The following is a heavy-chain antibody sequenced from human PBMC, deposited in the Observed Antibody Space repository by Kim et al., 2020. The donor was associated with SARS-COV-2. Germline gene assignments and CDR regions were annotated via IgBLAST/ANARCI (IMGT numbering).Heavy chain of an antibody. CDR2: ST. CDR3: AGGIQLWLDY. V-gene: IGHV4-34*01. J-gene: IGHJ4*02. Sequence: STNYNPSLKSRVTIAVDTSKNQFSLKLSSVTAADTAVYYCAGGIQLWLDYWGQGTLVTVSS. D-gene: IGHD5-18*01.